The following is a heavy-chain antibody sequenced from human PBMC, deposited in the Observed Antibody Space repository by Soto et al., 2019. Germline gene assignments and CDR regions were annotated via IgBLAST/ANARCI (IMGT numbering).Heavy chain of an antibody. CDR3: ARQPMVRGVIKWFDP. CDR1: GYSFTSYW. D-gene: IGHD3-10*01. CDR2: IYPGDSDT. V-gene: IGHV5-51*01. J-gene: IGHJ5*02. Sequence: PGQPMKIPCNGFGYSFTSYWIGRVSQMPGKGLEWMGIIYPGDSDTRYSPSFQGQVTISADKSISTAYLQWSSLKASDTAMYYCARQPMVRGVIKWFDPWGQGTLVTVSS.